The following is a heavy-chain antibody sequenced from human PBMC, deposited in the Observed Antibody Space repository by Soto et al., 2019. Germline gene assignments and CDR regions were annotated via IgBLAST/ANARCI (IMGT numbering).Heavy chain of an antibody. CDR1: GFTFDDYA. CDR2: ISWNSGSI. J-gene: IGHJ4*02. V-gene: IGHV3-9*01. D-gene: IGHD3-22*01. Sequence: EVQLVESGGGLVQPGRSLRLSCAASGFTFDDYAMHWVRQAPGKGLEWVSGISWNSGSIGYADSVKGRFTISRDNAKNSLYLQMNSLRAKDTALYYCAKGARMIVVLGTEVITGGLFDYWGQGTLVTVSS. CDR3: AKGARMIVVLGTEVITGGLFDY.